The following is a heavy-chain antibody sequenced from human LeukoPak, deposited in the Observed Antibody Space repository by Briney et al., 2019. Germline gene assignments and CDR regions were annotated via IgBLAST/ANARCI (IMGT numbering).Heavy chain of an antibody. J-gene: IGHJ4*02. Sequence: GGSLRLSCAASGFTFDEYVMHWVRQAPGKGLEWVSFISGDGGATYYADSAKGRFTISRDNGRKSLYLQMDSLRTEDTALYYCAKGGYTYGGRLFDYWGQGTLVTVSS. D-gene: IGHD5-18*01. CDR3: AKGGYTYGGRLFDY. CDR1: GFTFDEYV. CDR2: ISGDGGAT. V-gene: IGHV3-43*02.